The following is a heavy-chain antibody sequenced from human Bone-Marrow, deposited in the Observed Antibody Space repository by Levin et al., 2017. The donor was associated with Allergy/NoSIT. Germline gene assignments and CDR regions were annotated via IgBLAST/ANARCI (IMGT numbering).Heavy chain of an antibody. CDR3: TAEPDNFWDGFDVDYYYYMDV. J-gene: IGHJ6*03. CDR2: IKSETDGGTT. Sequence: AGESLKISCAASGLTFSNAWMNWVRQAPGKGLEWVGRIKSETDGGTTDYAAPVKGRFTISREDSKDTVFLQMNSLKTEDTAMYYCTAEPDNFWDGFDVDYYYYMDVWGKGTTVTVSS. D-gene: IGHD3-3*01. CDR1: GLTFSNAW. V-gene: IGHV3-15*01.